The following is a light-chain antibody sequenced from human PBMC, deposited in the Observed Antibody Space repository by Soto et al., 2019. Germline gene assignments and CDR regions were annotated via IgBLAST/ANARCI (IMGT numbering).Light chain of an antibody. CDR2: RNN. V-gene: IGLV1-47*01. CDR3: AAWDDSLSGQV. Sequence: QSVLTQPPSASGTPGQRVNISSSGSSSNIGSNYVYWYQQLPGTAPKLLIYRNNQRPSGVPDRFSGYKSGTSASLAISGLRSEDEADYYCAAWDDSLSGQVFGGGTKLTVL. CDR1: SSNIGSNY. J-gene: IGLJ2*01.